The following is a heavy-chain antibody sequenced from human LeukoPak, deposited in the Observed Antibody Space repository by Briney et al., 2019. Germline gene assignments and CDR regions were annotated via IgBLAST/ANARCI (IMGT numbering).Heavy chain of an antibody. Sequence: SETLSLTCTVSGGSISGHFWSWIRQPPGKGLEWIGFVSYSGDTNYSPSFNGRVTISLDTSKSQFSLNLNSVTAADTAVYFCARGGASSRYFGYWGQGTLVAVSS. CDR1: GGSISGHF. D-gene: IGHD1-26*01. CDR3: ARGGASSRYFGY. J-gene: IGHJ4*02. V-gene: IGHV4-59*11. CDR2: VSYSGDT.